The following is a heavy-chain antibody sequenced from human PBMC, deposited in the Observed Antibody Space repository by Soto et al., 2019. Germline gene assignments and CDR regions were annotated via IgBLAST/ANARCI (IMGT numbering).Heavy chain of an antibody. Sequence: SVKVSCKASGVAFSSHAISWVRQAPGQGLEWMGGSTPGFGAANYAQKFQGRVTIIADESTGTAYMEVSNLRSDDTAIYYCARDAVAGPWYFDFWGQGTLVTVSS. CDR3: ARDAVAGPWYFDF. CDR2: STPGFGAA. D-gene: IGHD6-19*01. J-gene: IGHJ4*02. CDR1: GVAFSSHA. V-gene: IGHV1-69*13.